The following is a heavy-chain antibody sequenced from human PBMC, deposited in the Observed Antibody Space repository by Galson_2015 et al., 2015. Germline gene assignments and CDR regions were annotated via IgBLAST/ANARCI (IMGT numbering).Heavy chain of an antibody. CDR2: INTGNGNT. CDR3: ARGSENFDY. Sequence: SVKVSCKASGNIFTTYTLHWVRQAPGQRLEWMGWINTGNGNTKYSQNFPGRLTITRGTSAGTAYMDLSSLRSEDTAVYYCARGSENFDYWGQGTLVTVSS. V-gene: IGHV1-3*04. CDR1: GNIFTTYT. D-gene: IGHD6-19*01. J-gene: IGHJ4*02.